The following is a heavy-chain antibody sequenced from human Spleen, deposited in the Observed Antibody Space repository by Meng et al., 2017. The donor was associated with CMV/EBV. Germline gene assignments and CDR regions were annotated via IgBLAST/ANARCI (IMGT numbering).Heavy chain of an antibody. CDR2: ISSSGSTI. CDR1: GFTFSRYE. Sequence: GESLKISCAASGFTFSRYEMNWVRQAPGKGLEWVSYISSSGSTIYYADFVKGGFTISRDNAKNSLYLQMNSLRAEDTAVYYCAREAYYFDDWGQGTLVTVSS. J-gene: IGHJ4*02. V-gene: IGHV3-48*03. CDR3: AREAYYFDD.